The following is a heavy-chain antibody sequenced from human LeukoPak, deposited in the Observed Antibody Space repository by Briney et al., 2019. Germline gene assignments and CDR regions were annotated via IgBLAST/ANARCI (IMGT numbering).Heavy chain of an antibody. D-gene: IGHD1-14*01. CDR1: GYTSTNFA. CDR3: ARDPGSQRVNRLARRGDY. Sequence: ASVKVSCKASGYTSTNFAMNWVRQAPGQGLEWMGWIDTNTGIPTYAQGFTGRFVFSLDTSVSTVYLQISSLQADDAAVYYCARDPGSQRVNRLARRGDYWGQGTLVTASS. CDR2: IDTNTGIP. V-gene: IGHV7-4-1*02. J-gene: IGHJ4*02.